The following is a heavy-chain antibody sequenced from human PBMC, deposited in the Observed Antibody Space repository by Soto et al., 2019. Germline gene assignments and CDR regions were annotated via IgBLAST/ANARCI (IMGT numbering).Heavy chain of an antibody. J-gene: IGHJ4*02. CDR2: ISERGITT. CDR1: GFNFINFD. V-gene: IGHV3-48*03. Sequence: WGSLRLSCVASGFNFINFDMNWVRQAPGRGLEWISLISERGITTTYADSVRSRFTVSRDNAQSSLYLQMDRLTVEDTGVYYCARGGVVWGRGVLVTVSS. D-gene: IGHD2-8*01. CDR3: ARGGVV.